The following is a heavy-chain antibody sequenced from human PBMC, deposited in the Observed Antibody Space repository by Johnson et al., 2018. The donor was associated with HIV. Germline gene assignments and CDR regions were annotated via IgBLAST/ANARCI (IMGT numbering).Heavy chain of an antibody. CDR3: ARWIQLWVAFDI. CDR2: IYSGGST. CDR1: GFTFSSYA. D-gene: IGHD5-18*01. Sequence: VQLVESGGGVVQPGRSLRLSCAASGFTFSSYAMHWVRQPPGKGLEWVSVIYSGGSTYYADSVKGRFTISRDNSKNTLYLQMNSLRAEDTAVYYCARWIQLWVAFDIWGQGTMVTVSS. V-gene: IGHV3-66*01. J-gene: IGHJ3*02.